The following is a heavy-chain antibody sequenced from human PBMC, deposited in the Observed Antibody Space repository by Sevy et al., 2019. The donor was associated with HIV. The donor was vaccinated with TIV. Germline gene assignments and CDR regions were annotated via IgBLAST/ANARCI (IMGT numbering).Heavy chain of an antibody. CDR3: ALERLSSNVAEYFQN. CDR2: ISYDASNK. J-gene: IGHJ1*01. Sequence: GVSLRLSCAASGFTFSDYSMHWVRQAPGKGLEWVATISYDASNKHYADSVKGRFTLSRDNSKNSLFLQMNSLRAEDTAVYYCALERLSSNVAEYFQNWGQGTLVTVSS. V-gene: IGHV3-30-3*01. CDR1: GFTFSDYS. D-gene: IGHD1-1*01.